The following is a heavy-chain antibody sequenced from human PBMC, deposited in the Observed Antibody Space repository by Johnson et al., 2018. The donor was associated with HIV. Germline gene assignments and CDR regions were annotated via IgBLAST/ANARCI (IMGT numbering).Heavy chain of an antibody. CDR1: GFTVSNNY. Sequence: LVESGGDLVQPGGSLRLSCAASGFTVSNNYMSWVRQAPGKGLVWVSVIYSGGSTYFADSVKGRFTISRDNSKNTLYLQMNSLRAEDTAVYFCARVRDFAFDIWGQGTMVTVSS. CDR3: ARVRDFAFDI. J-gene: IGHJ3*02. CDR2: IYSGGST. V-gene: IGHV3-66*01.